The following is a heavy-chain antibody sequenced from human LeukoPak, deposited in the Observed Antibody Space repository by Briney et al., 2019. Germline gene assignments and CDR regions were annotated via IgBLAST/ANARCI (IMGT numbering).Heavy chain of an antibody. Sequence: NPPETLSLTCTVSGGSISTFYWSWIRQPPGRGLEWIGYIYYSGSAKYNPSLKSRVTISVGTSKSQFSLKLSSVTAADTAVYYCARSYGSGSYFDYWGQGTPVTVSS. J-gene: IGHJ4*02. CDR3: ARSYGSGSYFDY. D-gene: IGHD3-10*01. CDR1: GGSISTFY. V-gene: IGHV4-59*01. CDR2: IYYSGSA.